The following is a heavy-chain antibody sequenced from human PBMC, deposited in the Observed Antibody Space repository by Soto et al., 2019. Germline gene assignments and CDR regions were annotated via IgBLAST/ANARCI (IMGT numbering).Heavy chain of an antibody. CDR3: ARAPLGIAAAGTYYYGMDV. V-gene: IGHV1-8*01. Sequence: GASVKVSCKASGYTFTSYDINWVRQATGQGLEWMGWMNPNSGNTGYAQKFQGRVTMTRNTSISTAYMELSSLRSEDTAVYYCARAPLGIAAAGTYYYGMDVWGQGTTVTAP. J-gene: IGHJ6*02. CDR2: MNPNSGNT. D-gene: IGHD6-13*01. CDR1: GYTFTSYD.